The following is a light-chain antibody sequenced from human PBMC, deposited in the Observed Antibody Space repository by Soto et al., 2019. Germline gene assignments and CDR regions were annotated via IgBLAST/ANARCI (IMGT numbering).Light chain of an antibody. V-gene: IGKV1-39*01. CDR2: AAS. Sequence: DIQMTQSPSSLSASVGDRITITCRASQSISSHLNWYQQKPGKAPKLLIYAASSLRSGVPSRFSGSGSGTDFTLTISGLQFEDFATYSCQHSHDTPLTFGGGTKVEIK. J-gene: IGKJ4*01. CDR1: QSISSH. CDR3: QHSHDTPLT.